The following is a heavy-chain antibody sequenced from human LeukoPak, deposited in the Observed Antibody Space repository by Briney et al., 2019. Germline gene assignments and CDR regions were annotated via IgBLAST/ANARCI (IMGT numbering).Heavy chain of an antibody. CDR2: INPNSGGT. D-gene: IGHD6-13*01. V-gene: IGHV1-2*02. J-gene: IGHJ4*02. CDR1: GYTFTGYY. Sequence: ASVKVSCKASGYTFTGYYMHWVRQAPGQGLEWMGWINPNSGGTNYAQKFQGRVTMTRDTSISTAYMELSRLRSGDTAVYYCARDREAAAEAEYDYWGQGTLVTVSS. CDR3: ARDREAAAEAEYDY.